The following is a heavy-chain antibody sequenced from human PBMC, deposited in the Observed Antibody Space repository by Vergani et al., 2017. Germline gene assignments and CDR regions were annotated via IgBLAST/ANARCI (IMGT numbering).Heavy chain of an antibody. V-gene: IGHV1-2*02. CDR2: INPNSGGT. D-gene: IGHD3-10*01. Sequence: QVQLVQSGAEVKKPGASVKVSCKASGYTFTGYYMHWVRQAPGQGLEWMGWINPNSGGTNYEQKLQGRVTMTRDTSISTAYMELSRLRSDDTAVYYCARDMVRGSRGWFDPWGQGTLVTVSS. J-gene: IGHJ5*02. CDR3: ARDMVRGSRGWFDP. CDR1: GYTFTGYY.